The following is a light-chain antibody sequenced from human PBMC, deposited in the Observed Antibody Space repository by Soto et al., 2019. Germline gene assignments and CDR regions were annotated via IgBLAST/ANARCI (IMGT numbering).Light chain of an antibody. V-gene: IGKV1-9*01. CDR2: AAS. J-gene: IGKJ2*01. Sequence: DIQLTQSPSFLSASVGDRVTITCRASQAISSSLAWYQHNPGKAPKLLIYAASTLQNGVPSSFSGSGSGTEFTLTISSLQPEDFATDYCQHLNDYRYIVGQGTKVEIK. CDR3: QHLNDYRYI. CDR1: QAISSS.